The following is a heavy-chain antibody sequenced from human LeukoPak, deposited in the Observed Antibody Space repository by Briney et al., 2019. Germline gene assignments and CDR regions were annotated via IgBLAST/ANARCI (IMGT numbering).Heavy chain of an antibody. J-gene: IGHJ4*02. CDR3: ARRSAYGSGSYYVDY. Sequence: ASVKVSCKASGYTFTSYDINWVRQATGQGLEWMGWMNPNSGNTAYVQKFQGRATITRNTSITTTYMELSSLRSEDTAVYYCARRSAYGSGSYYVDYWGQGTLVTVSS. V-gene: IGHV1-8*03. D-gene: IGHD3-10*01. CDR2: MNPNSGNT. CDR1: GYTFTSYD.